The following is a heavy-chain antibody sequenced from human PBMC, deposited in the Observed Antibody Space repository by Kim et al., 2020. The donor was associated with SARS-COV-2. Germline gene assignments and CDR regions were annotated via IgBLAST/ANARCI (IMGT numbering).Heavy chain of an antibody. J-gene: IGHJ5*02. D-gene: IGHD3-22*01. V-gene: IGHV3-21*01. CDR3: ARDFRKTYYYDSSGYLNWFDP. Sequence: GGSLRLSCAASGFTFSSYSMNWVRQAPGKGLEWVSSISSSSSYIYYADSVKGRFTISRDNAKNSLYLQMNSLRAEDTAVYYCARDFRKTYYYDSSGYLNWFDPWGQGTLVTVSS. CDR1: GFTFSSYS. CDR2: ISSSSSYI.